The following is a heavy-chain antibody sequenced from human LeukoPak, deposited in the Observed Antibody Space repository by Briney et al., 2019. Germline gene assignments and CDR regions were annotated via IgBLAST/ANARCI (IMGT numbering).Heavy chain of an antibody. CDR3: ARQYYDSTGYYYFDY. Sequence: SETLPLTCTVSGGAITGSSYYWGWIRQPPGKGLEWIGSLYYSGSIYYNPSLKSRVSMSADTSKNQFSLKLNSLTAADKAVYYCARQYYDSTGYYYFDYWDQGTLVTVSS. CDR1: GGAITGSSYY. V-gene: IGHV4-39*01. CDR2: LYYSGSI. J-gene: IGHJ4*02. D-gene: IGHD3-22*01.